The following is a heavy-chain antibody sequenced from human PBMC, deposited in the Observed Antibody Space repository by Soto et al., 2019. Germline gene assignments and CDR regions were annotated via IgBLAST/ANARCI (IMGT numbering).Heavy chain of an antibody. V-gene: IGHV4-34*01. CDR3: ARESHDILTGPPWVWYFDL. CDR1: GGSFSGYY. CDR2: INDRGSI. D-gene: IGHD3-9*01. J-gene: IGHJ2*01. Sequence: QVQLQQWGAGPLRPLETLSLTCGVSGGSFSGYYWAWIRQSPGKGLEWIGEINDRGSINYNPSLKGPLSISVDTSKNHYSLNLRSVTAADTAVYYCARESHDILTGPPWVWYFDLWGRGTLVTVSS.